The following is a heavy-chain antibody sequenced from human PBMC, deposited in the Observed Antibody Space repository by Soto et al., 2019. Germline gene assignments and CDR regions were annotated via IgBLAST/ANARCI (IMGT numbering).Heavy chain of an antibody. CDR2: IYWNDEK. V-gene: IGHV2-5*01. D-gene: IGHD3-3*01. J-gene: IGHJ6*02. CDR1: GFSLTTTGVG. Sequence: SGPTLVNPTQTLTLTCTFSGFSLTTTGVGVGWIRQPPGKALEWLALIYWNDEKRYRPYLRSRLTITKDTSKNQVVLTMTNMDPVDTGTYYCTHSWGSRSLYYGMDVWGQGTTVTVSS. CDR3: THSWGSRSLYYGMDV.